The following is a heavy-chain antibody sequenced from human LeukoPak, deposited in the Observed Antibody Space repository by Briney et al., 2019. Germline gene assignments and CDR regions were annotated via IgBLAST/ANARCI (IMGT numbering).Heavy chain of an antibody. D-gene: IGHD5-24*01. CDR3: AKEGRSLQTY. Sequence: GTLRLSCAASGFMFSSNWMSWVRLAPGKGLEWVANIKEDGTETYYVDSVKGRFTISRDKAKNSLYLQMNSLRVEDTAVYYCAKEGRSLQTYWGQGTLVTISS. J-gene: IGHJ4*02. V-gene: IGHV3-7*03. CDR1: GFMFSSNW. CDR2: IKEDGTET.